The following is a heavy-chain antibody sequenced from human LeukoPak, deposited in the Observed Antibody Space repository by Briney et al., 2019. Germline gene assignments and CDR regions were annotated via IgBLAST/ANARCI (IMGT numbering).Heavy chain of an antibody. Sequence: GGSLRLSCAASGFTFSSHWMHWVRQAPEKGLVGVSHINADGSATYYAASVKGRFTISRDNARNTLYLQMHSLTAEDAGVYHWVRGALRDCSYTSCTRGNWFDPWGQGTLVTVSS. CDR3: VRGALRDCSYTSCTRGNWFDP. J-gene: IGHJ5*02. CDR2: INADGSAT. V-gene: IGHV3-74*01. CDR1: GFTFSSHW. D-gene: IGHD2-2*01.